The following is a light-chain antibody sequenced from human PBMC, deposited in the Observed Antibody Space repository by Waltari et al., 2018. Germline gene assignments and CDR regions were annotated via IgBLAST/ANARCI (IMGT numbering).Light chain of an antibody. Sequence: EIVLTQSPGTLSLSPGERATLSCRASQSVSSNYLAWYQQSPGQAPTLLISDASSRATGIPDRFSGSGSGTDFTLTISRLEPEDFAVYYCQQYATSPITFGQGTRLEIK. CDR2: DAS. V-gene: IGKV3-20*01. J-gene: IGKJ5*01. CDR1: QSVSSNY. CDR3: QQYATSPIT.